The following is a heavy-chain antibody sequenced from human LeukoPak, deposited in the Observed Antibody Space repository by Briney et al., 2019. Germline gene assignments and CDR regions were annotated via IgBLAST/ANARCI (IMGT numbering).Heavy chain of an antibody. J-gene: IGHJ4*02. Sequence: PSETLSLTCTVSGGSISSSNYYWGWIRQLPGKGLEWIGSIHYTGSTYYNPSLKSRVTTSVDTSKNQFSLKLNYVTAADTAVYYCARWTRSGVATSFDYWGQGTLVTVSS. CDR2: IHYTGST. V-gene: IGHV4-39*01. CDR1: GGSISSSNYY. D-gene: IGHD5-12*01. CDR3: ARWTRSGVATSFDY.